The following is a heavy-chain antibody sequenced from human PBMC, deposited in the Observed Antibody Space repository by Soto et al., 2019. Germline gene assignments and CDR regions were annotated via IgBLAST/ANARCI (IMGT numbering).Heavy chain of an antibody. D-gene: IGHD3-3*01. CDR2: ISSNGGST. J-gene: IGHJ4*02. Sequence: GGSLRLSCAASGFTFSSYAMHWVRQAPGKGLEYVSAISSNGGSTYYANSVKGRFTISRDNSKNTLYLQMGSLRAEDMAVYYCARVPPHEEYYDFWSGYYDYWDQGTLVTVSS. CDR3: ARVPPHEEYYDFWSGYYDY. CDR1: GFTFSSYA. V-gene: IGHV3-64*01.